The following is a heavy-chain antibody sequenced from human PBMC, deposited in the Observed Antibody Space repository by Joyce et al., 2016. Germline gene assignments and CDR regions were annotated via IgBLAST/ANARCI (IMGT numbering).Heavy chain of an antibody. J-gene: IGHJ4*02. Sequence: EVQLVESGGGLVQPGGSLRLYCAASGFTFSQYWMSWVRQAPGKGLEWVANRKTDGRKKYYADSVKGRITISRDNAKNSLYLQMDSLRAEDTAVYYGERDYRFGLFDYWGQGTLVTVSS. V-gene: IGHV3-7*01. D-gene: IGHD3/OR15-3a*01. CDR1: GFTFSQYW. CDR3: ERDYRFGLFDY. CDR2: RKTDGRKK.